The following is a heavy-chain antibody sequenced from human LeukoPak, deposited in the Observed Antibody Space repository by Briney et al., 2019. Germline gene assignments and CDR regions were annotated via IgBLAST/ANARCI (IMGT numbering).Heavy chain of an antibody. V-gene: IGHV4-38-2*01. J-gene: IGHJ4*02. CDR3: ARQGSYDSSRCYFAY. CDR2: IYYSGNT. Sequence: SGCYWGCIRQPPGKGLEGIGSIYYSGNTYYNPSLKSRVTISVDTSKNHFSLKLSSVTAADTAVYYCARQGSYDSSRCYFAYWGQGTLVTVSS. D-gene: IGHD3-22*01. CDR1: SGCY.